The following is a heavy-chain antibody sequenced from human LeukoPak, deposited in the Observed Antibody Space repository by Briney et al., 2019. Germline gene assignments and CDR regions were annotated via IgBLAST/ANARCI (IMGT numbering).Heavy chain of an antibody. D-gene: IGHD6-13*01. CDR2: TSSSSSYI. J-gene: IGHJ4*02. CDR3: ARVLMPYSSSWYYFDY. Sequence: GGSLRLSCAASGFTFSSYSMNWVRQAPGKGLEWVSSTSSSSSYIYYADSVKGRFTISRDNAKNSLYLQMNSLRAEDTAVYYCARVLMPYSSSWYYFDYWGQGTLVTVSS. V-gene: IGHV3-21*01. CDR1: GFTFSSYS.